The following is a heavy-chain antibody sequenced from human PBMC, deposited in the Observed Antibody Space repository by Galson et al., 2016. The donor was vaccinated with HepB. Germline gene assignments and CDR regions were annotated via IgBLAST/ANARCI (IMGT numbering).Heavy chain of an antibody. CDR3: ARDQIAPPGIVAFDI. CDR1: GFAFSGSY. Sequence: SLRLSCAASGFAFSGSYMSWIRQAPGRGLEWISYIGSSGTIVHYADSVKGRFSISRDNAKKSLILHMNSLRAEDTAVYYCARDQIAPPGIVAFDIWGQGTMVTVSS. J-gene: IGHJ3*02. CDR2: IGSSGTIV. D-gene: IGHD6-13*01. V-gene: IGHV3-11*01.